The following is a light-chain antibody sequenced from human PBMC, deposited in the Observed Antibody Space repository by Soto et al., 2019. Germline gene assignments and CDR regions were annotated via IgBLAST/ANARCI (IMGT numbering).Light chain of an antibody. CDR1: QNIGIY. V-gene: IGKV3-11*01. CDR2: GAS. Sequence: EIGLTQSPATLSLSPGERVTLSCRASQNIGIYLTWYRQKPGQAPRLLIYGASNRATGIPARFSGSGSGTDFTLTITSLEPEDFAVYYCQQRYNWPWTFGQGTKVDIK. CDR3: QQRYNWPWT. J-gene: IGKJ1*01.